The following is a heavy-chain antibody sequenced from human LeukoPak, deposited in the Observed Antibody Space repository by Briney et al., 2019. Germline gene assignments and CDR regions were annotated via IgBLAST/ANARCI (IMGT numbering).Heavy chain of an antibody. CDR2: ISWNSGST. CDR1: GFTFDDYA. V-gene: IGHV3-9*01. CDR3: AKDPPAAGNYYGMDV. J-gene: IGHJ6*02. D-gene: IGHD6-13*01. Sequence: GRSLRLSCAASGFTFDDYAMHWVRQAPGKGLEWVSGISWNSGSTYYADSVKGRFTISRDNSKNTLYLQMNSLRAEDTAVYYCAKDPPAAGNYYGMDVWGQGTTVTVSS.